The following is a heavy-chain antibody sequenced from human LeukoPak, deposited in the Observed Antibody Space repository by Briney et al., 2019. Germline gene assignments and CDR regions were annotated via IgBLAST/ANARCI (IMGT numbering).Heavy chain of an antibody. CDR3: ASPARYGDYGNAFDI. Sequence: ASVKVCCKASGYTFTSYDINWVRQATGQGLEWMGWMNPNGGNTGYAQKFQGRVTMTRNTSIRTAYMELSSLRSEDTAVYYCASPARYGDYGNAFDIWGQGTMVTVSS. D-gene: IGHD4-17*01. CDR2: MNPNGGNT. CDR1: GYTFTSYD. V-gene: IGHV1-8*01. J-gene: IGHJ3*02.